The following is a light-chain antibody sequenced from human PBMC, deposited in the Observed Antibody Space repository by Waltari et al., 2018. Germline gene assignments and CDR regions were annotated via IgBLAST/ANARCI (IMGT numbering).Light chain of an antibody. J-gene: IGKJ4*01. V-gene: IGKV2-28*01. CDR3: MQALQTPLT. CDR2: WGS. Sequence: DIVMTQSPLSLPVTPGEPASISCRSSQSLLNRNGHNYLDWYLQKPGQSPQLLIYWGSNRVSGVPDRFSGSGSGTDCTLKISRVEAEDVGVYYCMQALQTPLTFGGGTKVEIK. CDR1: QSLLNRNGHNY.